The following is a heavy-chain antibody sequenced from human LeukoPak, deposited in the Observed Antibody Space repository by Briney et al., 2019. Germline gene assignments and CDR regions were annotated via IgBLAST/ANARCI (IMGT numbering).Heavy chain of an antibody. J-gene: IGHJ4*02. Sequence: ASVKVSCKASGYTFTSYYMHWVRQAPGQGLEWMGIIYPSGGSTSYARKFQGRVTMTRDTSTSTVYMELSSLRSEDTAVYYCARVMTTATTGDYWGQGTLVTVSS. CDR1: GYTFTSYY. D-gene: IGHD4-17*01. CDR2: IYPSGGST. CDR3: ARVMTTATTGDY. V-gene: IGHV1-46*01.